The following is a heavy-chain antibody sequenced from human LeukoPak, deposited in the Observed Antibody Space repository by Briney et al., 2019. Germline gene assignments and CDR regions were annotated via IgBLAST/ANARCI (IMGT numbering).Heavy chain of an antibody. CDR1: GGSISSGSYY. J-gene: IGHJ5*02. D-gene: IGHD3-22*01. CDR3: ARTTDYYDSIEWFDP. V-gene: IGHV4-61*02. CDR2: IYTSGST. Sequence: SETLSLTCTVSGGSISSGSYYWSWIRQPAGKELEWIGRIYTSGSTNYNPSLKSRVTISVDTSKNQFSLKLSSVTAADTAVYYCARTTDYYDSIEWFDPWGQGTLVTVSS.